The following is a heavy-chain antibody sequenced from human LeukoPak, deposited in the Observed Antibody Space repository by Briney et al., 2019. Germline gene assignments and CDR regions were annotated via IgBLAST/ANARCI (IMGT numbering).Heavy chain of an antibody. CDR3: ARDPTGAYYFDY. CDR1: GFTVSSNY. J-gene: IGHJ4*02. D-gene: IGHD7-27*01. Sequence: PGGSLRLSCAASGFTVSSNYMSWVRQAPGKGLEWVSVIYSGGSTYYADSVKGRFTISRDNSKSTLYLQMNSLRAEDTAVYYCARDPTGAYYFDYWGQGTLVTVSS. V-gene: IGHV3-53*01. CDR2: IYSGGST.